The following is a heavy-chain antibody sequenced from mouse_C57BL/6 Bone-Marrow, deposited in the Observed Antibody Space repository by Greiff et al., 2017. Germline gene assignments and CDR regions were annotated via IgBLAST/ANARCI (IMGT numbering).Heavy chain of an antibody. V-gene: IGHV3-6*01. J-gene: IGHJ4*01. CDR2: ISYDGSN. D-gene: IGHD2-3*01. CDR3: AREGVYDGYPYYAMDY. Sequence: DVQLQESGPGLVKPSQSLSLTCSVTGYSITSGYYWNWLRQFPGNKLEWMGYISYDGSNNYNPSLKNRITITPDTSKNQFFLKLNSVTTEDTATYYCAREGVYDGYPYYAMDYWGQGTSVTVSS. CDR1: GYSITSGYY.